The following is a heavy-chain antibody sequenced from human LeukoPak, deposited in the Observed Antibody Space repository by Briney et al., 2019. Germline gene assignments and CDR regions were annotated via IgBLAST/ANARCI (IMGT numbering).Heavy chain of an antibody. Sequence: GGSLRLSCAASGFTFSSYGMHWVRQAPGKGLEWVAVIWYDGSNKYYADSVKGRFTISRDNSKNTLYLQMNSLRAEDTAVYYCARDDYGGNSNIDYWGQGTLVTVSS. CDR1: GFTFSSYG. CDR3: ARDDYGGNSNIDY. V-gene: IGHV3-33*01. D-gene: IGHD4-23*01. J-gene: IGHJ4*02. CDR2: IWYDGSNK.